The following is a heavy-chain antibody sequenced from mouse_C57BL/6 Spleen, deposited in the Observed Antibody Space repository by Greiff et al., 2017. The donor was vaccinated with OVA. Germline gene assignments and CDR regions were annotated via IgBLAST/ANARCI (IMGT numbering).Heavy chain of an antibody. CDR1: GFTFSNYW. CDR2: IRLKSDNYAT. D-gene: IGHD1-1*01. J-gene: IGHJ2*01. V-gene: IGHV6-3*01. Sequence: EVKLQESGGGLVQPGGSMKLSCVASGFTFSNYWMNWVRQSPEKGLEWVAQIRLKSDNYATHYAESVKGRFTISRDDSKSSVYLQMNNLRAEDTGIYYCTSTTVVDDYFDYWGQGTTLTVSS. CDR3: TSTTVVDDYFDY.